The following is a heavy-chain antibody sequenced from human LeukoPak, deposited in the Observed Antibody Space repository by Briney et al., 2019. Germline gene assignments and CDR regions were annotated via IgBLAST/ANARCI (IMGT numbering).Heavy chain of an antibody. CDR2: ISGSGDST. CDR3: ARVPAAKFSNYYMDV. CDR1: GFTFSSYA. D-gene: IGHD6-13*01. Sequence: GGSLRLSCAASGFTFSSYAMSWVRQAPGKGLEWVSVISGSGDSTYYADSVKGRFTISRDNSKNTLYLQMNSLRAEDTAVYYCARVPAAKFSNYYMDVWGKGTTVTVSS. J-gene: IGHJ6*03. V-gene: IGHV3-23*01.